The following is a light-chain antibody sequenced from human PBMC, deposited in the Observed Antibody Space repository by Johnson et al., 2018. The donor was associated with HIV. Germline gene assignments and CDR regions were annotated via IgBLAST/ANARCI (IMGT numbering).Light chain of an antibody. CDR3: GTWDSSLRKV. J-gene: IGLJ1*01. Sequence: QSVLTQPPSVSAAPGQKVTISCSGSSANIGDNSVSWYQQLPGTAPKLLIYENNKRPSGIPDRFSGSKSGTSATLGITGLQTGDEADYYCGTWDSSLRKVFVTGTKVTVV. CDR1: SANIGDNS. CDR2: ENN. V-gene: IGLV1-51*02.